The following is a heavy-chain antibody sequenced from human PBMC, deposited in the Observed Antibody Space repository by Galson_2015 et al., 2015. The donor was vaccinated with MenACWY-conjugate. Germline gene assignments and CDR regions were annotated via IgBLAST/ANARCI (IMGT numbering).Heavy chain of an antibody. CDR3: ARAADSSGYYSFFDY. D-gene: IGHD3-22*01. Sequence: QSGAEVKKPGESLKISCKGSGYSFTSYWIGWVRQMPGKGLEWMGIIYPGDSDTRYSPSFQGQVTISADKSISTAYLQWSSLKASDTAMYYCARAADSSGYYSFFDYWGQGTLVTVSS. V-gene: IGHV5-51*01. CDR2: IYPGDSDT. CDR1: GYSFTSYW. J-gene: IGHJ4*02.